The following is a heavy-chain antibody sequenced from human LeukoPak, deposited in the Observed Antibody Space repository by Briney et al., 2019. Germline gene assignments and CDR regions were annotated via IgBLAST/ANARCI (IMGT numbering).Heavy chain of an antibody. CDR1: GFTFSSYA. J-gene: IGHJ4*02. Sequence: GGSLRLSCAASGFTFSSYAMSWVRQAPGKGLEWVSAITGSGSSTYYAGSVKGRFTTSRDNSKRTLYLQMNSLRVEDTAVYYCAPLAANIFDYWGQGTLVTVSS. D-gene: IGHD6-25*01. CDR3: APLAANIFDY. CDR2: ITGSGSST. V-gene: IGHV3-23*01.